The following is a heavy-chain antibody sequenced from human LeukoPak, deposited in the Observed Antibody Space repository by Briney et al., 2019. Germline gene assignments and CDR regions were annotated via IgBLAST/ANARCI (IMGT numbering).Heavy chain of an antibody. CDR3: ARGFPARRGAFDI. V-gene: IGHV3-48*01. Sequence: PGGSLRLSCAASGFTFSTFNMNWVRQAPGKGLEWVSYISNGNSPIYYADSVKGRFTISRDNAKNSLYLQMYSLRVEDTAVYYCARGFPARRGAFDIWGQGTKVTVSS. D-gene: IGHD6-6*01. CDR1: GFTFSTFN. CDR2: ISNGNSPI. J-gene: IGHJ3*02.